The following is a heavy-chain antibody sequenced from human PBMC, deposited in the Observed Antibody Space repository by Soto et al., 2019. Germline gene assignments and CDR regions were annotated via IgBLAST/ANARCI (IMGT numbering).Heavy chain of an antibody. J-gene: IGHJ3*02. V-gene: IGHV1-8*01. CDR3: ARGGNYDYIWGSYRGDAFDI. D-gene: IGHD3-16*02. CDR2: MNPNSGNT. Sequence: ASVKVSCKASGYTFTSYDINWVRQATGQGLEWMGWMNPNSGNTGYAQKFQGRVTMTRNTSISTAYMELSSLRSEDTAMYYCARGGNYDYIWGSYRGDAFDIWGQGTMVTVSS. CDR1: GYTFTSYD.